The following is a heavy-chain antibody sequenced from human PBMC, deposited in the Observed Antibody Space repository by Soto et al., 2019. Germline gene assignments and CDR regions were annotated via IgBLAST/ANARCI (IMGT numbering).Heavy chain of an antibody. CDR2: IWYDASNK. CDR3: ARGRVDXXXXXX. D-gene: IGHD5-12*01. Sequence: VQLVESGGGVVQPGRSLRLSCAASGFTFRTYGMYWVRQAPGKGLEWVAVIWYDASNKYYADSVKGRFTISRDNSEXXXXXXXXXXXAEDTAVYYCARGRVDXXXXXXWGQXTLV. J-gene: IGHJ1*01. V-gene: IGHV3-33*01. CDR1: GFTFRTYG.